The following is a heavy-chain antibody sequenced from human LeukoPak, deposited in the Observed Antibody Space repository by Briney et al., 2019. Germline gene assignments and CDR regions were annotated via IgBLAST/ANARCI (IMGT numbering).Heavy chain of an antibody. CDR1: GYTFTSYY. CDR3: AREQSGNSGSYWFDP. D-gene: IGHD4-23*01. J-gene: IGHJ5*02. V-gene: IGHV1-46*01. CDR2: INPSGGST. Sequence: ASVKVSCKASGYTFTSYYMHWVRQAPGQGLEWMGIINPSGGSTSCAQKFQGRVTMTRDTSTSTVYMELSSLRSEDTAVYYCAREQSGNSGSYWFDPWGQGTLVTVSS.